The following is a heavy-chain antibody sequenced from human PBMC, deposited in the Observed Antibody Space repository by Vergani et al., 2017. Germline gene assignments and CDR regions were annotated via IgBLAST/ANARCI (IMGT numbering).Heavy chain of an antibody. CDR2: IYPGDSDT. J-gene: IGHJ6*02. V-gene: IGHV5-51*03. D-gene: IGHD6-19*01. CDR3: ASGVAVAGTREYYYYGMDV. CDR1: GYRFTSYW. Sequence: EVQLVQSGAEVKKPGESLKISCKGSGYRFTSYWIGWVRQMPGKGLEWMGIIYPGDSDTRYSPSFQGQVTISADKSISTAYLQWSSLKASDTAMYYCASGVAVAGTREYYYYGMDVWGQGTTVTVSS.